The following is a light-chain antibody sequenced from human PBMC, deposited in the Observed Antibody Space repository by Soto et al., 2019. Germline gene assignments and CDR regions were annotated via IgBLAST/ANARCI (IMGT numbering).Light chain of an antibody. CDR3: QQYDNCPST. CDR2: GAS. J-gene: IGKJ5*01. CDR1: QSFSNN. V-gene: IGKV3-15*01. Sequence: SPATLSGSPVDRATLSCSSSQSFSNNLAWYQQKPGQAPRLLIYGASTRATAIPARFSGSGSGTEFTLTISSLQSEDFAVYFCQQYDNCPSTFGQGTRMEIK.